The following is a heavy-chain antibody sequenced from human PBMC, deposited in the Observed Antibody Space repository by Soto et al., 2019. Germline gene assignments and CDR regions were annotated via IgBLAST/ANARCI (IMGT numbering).Heavy chain of an antibody. V-gene: IGHV3-48*02. CDR1: GFTFSSHA. Sequence: EVQLVESGGGLVQPGGSLKLSCAVSGFTFSSHAMNWVRQAPGKGLEWVAYIHGTRSIIYYADSVKGRFTISRDNAKNALYLQMGSLRDEDTALYYRARDARNADYDYWGQGTLVTVSS. CDR3: ARDARNADYDY. CDR2: IHGTRSII. J-gene: IGHJ4*02. D-gene: IGHD3-16*01.